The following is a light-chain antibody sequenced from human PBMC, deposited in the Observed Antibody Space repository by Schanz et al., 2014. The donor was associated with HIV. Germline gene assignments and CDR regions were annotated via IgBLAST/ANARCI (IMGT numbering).Light chain of an antibody. CDR3: HQYNNWPRT. CDR1: QSLTTNY. V-gene: IGKV3-20*01. J-gene: IGKJ1*01. Sequence: ETVLTQSPGSLSLSPGDRATLYCRASQSLTTNYLAWYQQKLGQAPRLLIYGASSRATGIPDRFSGSGSGTDFTLTISSLQSEDFAFYYCHQYNNWPRTFGQGTKVEIK. CDR2: GAS.